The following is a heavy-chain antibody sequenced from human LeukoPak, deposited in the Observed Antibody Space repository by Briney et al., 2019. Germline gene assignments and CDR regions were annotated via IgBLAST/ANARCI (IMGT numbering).Heavy chain of an antibody. V-gene: IGHV3-7*01. D-gene: IGHD3-9*01. CDR2: IKEDGSEK. CDR1: GFTLNRYW. Sequence: PGGSLTLSCAASGFTLNRYWKSWVRQAAGKGLEWVANIKEDGSEKYYVDSVKGRFTISRDNAKNSLYLQMDSLRAEDTAVYYCARGRYFDCWGQGTLVTVSS. J-gene: IGHJ4*02. CDR3: ARGRYFDC.